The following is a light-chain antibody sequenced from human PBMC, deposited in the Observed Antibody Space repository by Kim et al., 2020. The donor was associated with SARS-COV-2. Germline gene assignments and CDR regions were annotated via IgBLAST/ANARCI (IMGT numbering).Light chain of an antibody. J-gene: IGLJ2*01. CDR3: SSYTSSSTEV. Sequence: GQSIPIPCQGTIRDVGGYNYLSWYQQHPAKAPKLMIYDVSNRPSGVANRFSGSKSGNTASLTISGLQAEDEADYYCSSYTSSSTEVFGGGTQLTVL. CDR1: IRDVGGYNY. V-gene: IGLV2-14*03. CDR2: DVS.